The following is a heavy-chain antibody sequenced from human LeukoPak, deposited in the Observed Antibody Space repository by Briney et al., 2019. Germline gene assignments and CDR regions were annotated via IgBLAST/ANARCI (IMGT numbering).Heavy chain of an antibody. Sequence: GGSLRLSCAASGFTLSRFGMNWVRQAPGKGLEWISYISSSSSAIYYADSVKGRFTISRDNAKNSLYLQMNSLRDEDTAVYYCAQKGGTDHWGQGTLVTVSS. V-gene: IGHV3-48*02. CDR2: ISSSSSAI. CDR3: AQKGGTDH. CDR1: GFTLSRFG. J-gene: IGHJ4*02. D-gene: IGHD2-15*01.